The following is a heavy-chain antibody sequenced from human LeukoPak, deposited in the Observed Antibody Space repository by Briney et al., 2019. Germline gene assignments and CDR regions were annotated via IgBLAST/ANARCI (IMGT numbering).Heavy chain of an antibody. CDR3: AREQHCGGDCCLFDY. Sequence: SETLSLTCTVSGGSISSGGYYWSWIRQPPGKGLEWIGYIYHSGSTYYNPSLKSRVTISVDRSKNQFSLKLSSVTAADTAVYYCAREQHCGGDCCLFDYWGQGTLVTVSS. J-gene: IGHJ4*02. V-gene: IGHV4-30-2*01. D-gene: IGHD2-21*02. CDR2: IYHSGST. CDR1: GGSISSGGYY.